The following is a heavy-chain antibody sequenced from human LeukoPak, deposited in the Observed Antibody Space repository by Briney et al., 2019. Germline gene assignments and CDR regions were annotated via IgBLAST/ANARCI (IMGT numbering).Heavy chain of an antibody. D-gene: IGHD2-2*01. CDR2: IYSGGST. J-gene: IGHJ4*02. CDR1: GFTVSSNS. V-gene: IGHV3-66*01. CDR3: ASMTRYAPDKFDY. Sequence: GGSLRLSCTVSGFTVSSNSMSWVRQAPGKGLEWVSVIYSGGSTYNADSVKGRFTISRDNSKNTLYLQMNSLRAEDTAVYYCASMTRYAPDKFDYWGQGTLVTVSS.